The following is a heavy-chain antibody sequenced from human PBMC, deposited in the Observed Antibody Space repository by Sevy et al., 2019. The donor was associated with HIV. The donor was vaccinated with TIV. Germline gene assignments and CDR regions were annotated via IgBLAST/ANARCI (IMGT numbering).Heavy chain of an antibody. V-gene: IGHV4-59*08. CDR1: GGSFSSYY. CDR3: ARLRWDLVVVPGATPGCYFDS. Sequence: SETLSLTCAVYGGSFSSYYWSWIRQPPGKGLEWIGYVSHSGNTNYNPSLKSRVSMSVDTSTNQFSLKVKSVTAADTAVYYCARLRWDLVVVPGATPGCYFDSWGQGTLVTVSS. D-gene: IGHD2-2*02. J-gene: IGHJ4*02. CDR2: VSHSGNT.